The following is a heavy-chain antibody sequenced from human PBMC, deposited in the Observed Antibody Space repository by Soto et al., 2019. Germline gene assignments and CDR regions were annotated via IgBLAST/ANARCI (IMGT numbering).Heavy chain of an antibody. CDR2: ISYDGSNK. Sequence: PGGSLRLSCAASGFSFSISPMHWVRQAPGKGPEWVALISYDGSNKYYADSVKGRFTISRDNSKNTLYLQMNSLRAEDTAVYYCARDTTGPGRFPRAGRLYWGQGTLVTVSS. CDR1: GFSFSISP. V-gene: IGHV3-30-3*01. D-gene: IGHD1-1*01. J-gene: IGHJ4*02. CDR3: ARDTTGPGRFPRAGRLY.